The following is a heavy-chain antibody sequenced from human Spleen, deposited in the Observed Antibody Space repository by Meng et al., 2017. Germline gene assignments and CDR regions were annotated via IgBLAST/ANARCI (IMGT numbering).Heavy chain of an antibody. CDR2: ISRSGKTI. D-gene: IGHD7-27*01. J-gene: IGHJ4*02. Sequence: GGSLRLSCAASGFIFTSYDMNWVRQAPGKGLEWISYISRSGKTIYYADSVKGRFTISRDNTKNSLYLQMNSLRAEDMAIYYCARDLGDWGGRWGQGTLVTVSS. CDR3: ARDLGDWGGR. V-gene: IGHV3-48*03. CDR1: GFIFTSYD.